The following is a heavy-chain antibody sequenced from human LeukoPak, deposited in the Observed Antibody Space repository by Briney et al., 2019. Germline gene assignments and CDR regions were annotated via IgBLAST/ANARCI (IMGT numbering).Heavy chain of an antibody. J-gene: IGHJ4*02. CDR1: GFTFDDYA. D-gene: IGHD6-19*01. CDR2: ISWNSGTI. V-gene: IGHV3-9*01. CDR3: VKVSYGSGWHSGYYFDY. Sequence: GRSLRLSCAASGFTFDDYAMHWVRQAPGKGLEWVSGISWNSGTIGYADSVKGRFTISRDNAKNSLSLQMNSLRAEDTALYYCVKVSYGSGWHSGYYFDYWGQGTLVTVSS.